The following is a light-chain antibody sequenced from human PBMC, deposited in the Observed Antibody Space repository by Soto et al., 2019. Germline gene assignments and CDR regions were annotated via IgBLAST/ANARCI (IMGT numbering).Light chain of an antibody. J-gene: IGLJ2*01. Sequence: QSVLTQPPSASETPGQRVTISCSGSSSNIGSNTVKWYQQFPGTAPKLLIYSNSQRAAGVPDRFSGSKSGTSASLAISGLQSEDEADYYCAAWDDSRNGDVVFGGGTRVTVL. CDR1: SSNIGSNT. V-gene: IGLV1-44*01. CDR2: SNS. CDR3: AAWDDSRNGDVV.